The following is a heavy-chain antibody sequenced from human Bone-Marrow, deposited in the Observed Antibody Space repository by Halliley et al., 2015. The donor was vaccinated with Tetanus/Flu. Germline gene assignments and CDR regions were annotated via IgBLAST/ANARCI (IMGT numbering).Heavy chain of an antibody. J-gene: IGHJ4*02. Sequence: SLRLSCAASGFTFTDYWMTWVRQAPGRGLEFVANVRPDKSVKNYMDSVKGRFTISRDNAQDSLFLQMNYLRAEDTAVYYCARDPGFSAFDYWGQGTLVAVSS. CDR2: VRPDKSVK. D-gene: IGHD3-9*01. CDR3: ARDPGFSAFDY. CDR1: GFTFTDYW. V-gene: IGHV3-7*03.